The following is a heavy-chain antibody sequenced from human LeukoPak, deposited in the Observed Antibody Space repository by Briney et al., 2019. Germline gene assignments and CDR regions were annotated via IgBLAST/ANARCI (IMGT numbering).Heavy chain of an antibody. Sequence: PGGSLRLSCAASGFTVSSSYMSWVRQAPGKGLEWVSVIYSGGSTYYADSVKGRFTISRHNSKNTLYLQMNSLRAEDTAVYYCATYSNHYYYYGMDVWGQGTTVTVSS. CDR2: IYSGGST. J-gene: IGHJ6*02. CDR3: ATYSNHYYYYGMDV. D-gene: IGHD4-11*01. V-gene: IGHV3-53*04. CDR1: GFTVSSSY.